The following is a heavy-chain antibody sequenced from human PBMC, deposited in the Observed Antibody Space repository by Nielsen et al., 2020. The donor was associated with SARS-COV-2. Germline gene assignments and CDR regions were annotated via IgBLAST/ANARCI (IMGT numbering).Heavy chain of an antibody. D-gene: IGHD2-2*01. J-gene: IGHJ6*02. V-gene: IGHV4-39*01. Sequence: SETLSLTCTVSGGSISSSSYYWGWIRQPPGKGLEWIGIIYYSGSTYYNPSLKSRVTISVDTSKNQFSLKLSSVTAADTAVYYCARHEVVVPAAGLLGYGMDVWGQGTTVTVSS. CDR2: IYYSGST. CDR1: GGSISSSSYY. CDR3: ARHEVVVPAAGLLGYGMDV.